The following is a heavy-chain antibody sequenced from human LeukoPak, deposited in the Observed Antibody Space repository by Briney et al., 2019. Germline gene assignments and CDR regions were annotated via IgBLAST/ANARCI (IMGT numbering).Heavy chain of an antibody. Sequence: SETLSLTCTVSGGSISSSSYYWGWIRQPPGKGLEWIGSIYHSGSTNYNPSLKSRVTISVDKSKNQFSLKLSSVTAADTAVYYCVSGGYYYGYWGQGTLVTVSS. CDR2: IYHSGST. J-gene: IGHJ4*02. V-gene: IGHV4-39*07. CDR1: GGSISSSSYY. D-gene: IGHD3-22*01. CDR3: VSGGYYYGY.